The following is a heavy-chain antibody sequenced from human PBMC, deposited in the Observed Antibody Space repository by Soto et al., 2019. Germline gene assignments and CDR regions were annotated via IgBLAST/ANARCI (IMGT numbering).Heavy chain of an antibody. Sequence: ETLSLTCTVSGGSISSGGYYWSWIRQPPGTGLEWIGEINHSGSTNYNPSLKSRVTISVDTSKNQFSLKLTSVTAADTAVYYCARDKITGLFDYWGQGTLVTVSS. J-gene: IGHJ4*02. D-gene: IGHD2-8*02. CDR1: GGSISSGGYY. V-gene: IGHV4-39*07. CDR2: INHSGST. CDR3: ARDKITGLFDY.